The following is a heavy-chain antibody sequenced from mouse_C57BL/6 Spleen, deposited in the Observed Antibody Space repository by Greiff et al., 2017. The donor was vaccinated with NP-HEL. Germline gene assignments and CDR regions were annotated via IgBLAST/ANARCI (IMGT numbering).Heavy chain of an antibody. D-gene: IGHD2-2*01. V-gene: IGHV1-61*01. Sequence: QVQLQQPGAELVRTGSSVKLSCKASGYTFTSYWMDWVKQRPGQGLEWIGNIYPSDSETHYNQKFKDKATLTVDKSSSTAYMQLSSLTSEDSAVYYCAREGMVTGFDYWGQGTTLTVSS. CDR2: IYPSDSET. CDR3: AREGMVTGFDY. CDR1: GYTFTSYW. J-gene: IGHJ2*01.